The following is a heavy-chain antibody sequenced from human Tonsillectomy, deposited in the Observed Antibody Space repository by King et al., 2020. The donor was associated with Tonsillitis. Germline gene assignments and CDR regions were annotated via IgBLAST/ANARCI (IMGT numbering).Heavy chain of an antibody. V-gene: IGHV1-69*12. D-gene: IGHD3-10*01. CDR2: ITPILRTA. J-gene: IGHJ4*02. CDR1: GGIFSSSA. Sequence: QLVQSGAEVKKPGSSVKVSCRASGGIFSSSAISWVRQAPGQGLEWMGGITPILRTANLAQKFQGRVTISADESTSTAYMELSSLKSQDTAVYYCARGYGLGTYVYWGQGTLVTVSS. CDR3: ARGYGLGTYVY.